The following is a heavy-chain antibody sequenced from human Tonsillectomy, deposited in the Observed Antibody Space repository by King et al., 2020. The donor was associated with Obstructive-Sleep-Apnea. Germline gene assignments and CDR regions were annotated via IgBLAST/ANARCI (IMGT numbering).Heavy chain of an antibody. CDR2: IYYSGST. J-gene: IGHJ4*02. Sequence: QLQESGPGLVKPSETLSLTCTVSGGSISSYYWSWIRQPPGKGLEWIGYIYYSGSTNYNPSLNGRVTISVDTSKNQFSLKLSSVTAADTAVYYCARLRDYYDSSGYYAYWGQGTPVTVSS. CDR3: ARLRDYYDSSGYYAY. D-gene: IGHD3-22*01. CDR1: GGSISSYY. V-gene: IGHV4-59*08.